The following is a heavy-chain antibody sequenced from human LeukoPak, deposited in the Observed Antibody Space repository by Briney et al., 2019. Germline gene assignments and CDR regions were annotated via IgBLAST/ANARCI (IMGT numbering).Heavy chain of an antibody. CDR2: ISSSSSYI. V-gene: IGHV3-21*01. D-gene: IGHD3-3*01. CDR3: ATQGLEVLRFLEWLTTPAGY. CDR1: GFTVSSYS. J-gene: IGHJ4*02. Sequence: GGSLRLSCAASGFTVSSYSMNWVRQAPGKGLEWVSSISSSSSYIYYADSVKGRFTISRDNAKNSLYLQMNSLRAEDTAVYYCATQGLEVLRFLEWLTTPAGYWGQGTLVTVSS.